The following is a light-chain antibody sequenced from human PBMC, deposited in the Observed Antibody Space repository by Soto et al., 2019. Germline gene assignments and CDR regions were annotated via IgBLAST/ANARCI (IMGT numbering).Light chain of an antibody. CDR2: KAS. J-gene: IGKJ1*01. CDR3: QQYKSHPWT. CDR1: QSSDSW. Sequence: DIQMTQSPSTMSASVGHRVTITCRASQSSDSWLAWYQQKPGKAPKFLMYKASNLESGVPSRFSGSGSETEFTLTISSLQPDDFAIYYCQQYKSHPWTFGQGTKVELK. V-gene: IGKV1-5*03.